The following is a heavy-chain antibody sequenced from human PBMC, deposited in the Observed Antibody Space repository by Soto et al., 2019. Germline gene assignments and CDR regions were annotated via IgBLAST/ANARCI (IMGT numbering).Heavy chain of an antibody. Sequence: EVQLLQSGGGLVQPGGSLRLSCVASGFIFSNYAMNWVRQAPGKGLEWVSIVTSRGDTTYYADSVKGRFTISRDNSKNTFYLQRNGLTAEDTAVYYCAKDSLGGGLDYWGQGTLVSVSS. J-gene: IGHJ4*02. CDR2: VTSRGDTT. D-gene: IGHD3-16*01. V-gene: IGHV3-23*01. CDR3: AKDSLGGGLDY. CDR1: GFIFSNYA.